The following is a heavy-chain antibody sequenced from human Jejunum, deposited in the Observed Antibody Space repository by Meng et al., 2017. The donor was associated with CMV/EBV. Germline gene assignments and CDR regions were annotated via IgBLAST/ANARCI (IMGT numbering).Heavy chain of an antibody. CDR2: INPYTGDT. D-gene: IGHD3-16*01. V-gene: IGHV1-2*02. J-gene: IGHJ4*02. CDR1: EYTFTEYY. CDR3: AKDGGSFLDYYFDS. Sequence: EYTFTEYYVHWVRQAPGQGLEWMGYINPYTGDTNYAQKFQGRVTMTRDTSTNTAYMELTKLRSDDTALYYCAKDGGSFLDYYFDSWGQGTLVTVSS.